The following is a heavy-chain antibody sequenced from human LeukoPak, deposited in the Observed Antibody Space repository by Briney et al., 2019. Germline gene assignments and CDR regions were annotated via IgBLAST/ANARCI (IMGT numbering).Heavy chain of an antibody. J-gene: IGHJ4*02. CDR1: GGSFSGYY. CDR2: INHSGST. V-gene: IGHV4-34*01. Sequence: PSETLSLTCAVYGGSFSGYYWSWIRRPPGKGLEWIGEINHSGSTNYNPSLKSRVTISVDTSKNQFSLKLSSVTAADTAVYYCARRFGRSYFDYWGQGTLVTVSS. CDR3: ARRFGRSYFDY. D-gene: IGHD3-3*01.